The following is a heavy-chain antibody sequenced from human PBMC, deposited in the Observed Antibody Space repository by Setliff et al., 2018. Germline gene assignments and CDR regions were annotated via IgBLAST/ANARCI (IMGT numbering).Heavy chain of an antibody. CDR3: AKQGDLAFDY. D-gene: IGHD3-16*01. CDR1: GYPFVGYY. V-gene: IGHV1-2*02. J-gene: IGHJ4*02. CDR2: INPKSGGT. Sequence: ASVQVSCKASGYPFVGYYIYWMRQTPGQGFEWMGWINPKSGGTKYAVKFQGRVTMTRDTSINTIYMELSSLTSDDTAIYYCAKQGDLAFDYWGQGTQVTVSS.